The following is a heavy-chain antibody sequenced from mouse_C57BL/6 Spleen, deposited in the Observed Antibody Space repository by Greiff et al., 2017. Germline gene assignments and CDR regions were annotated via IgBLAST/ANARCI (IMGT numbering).Heavy chain of an antibody. D-gene: IGHD1-1*01. V-gene: IGHV1-15*01. Sequence: VQLQESGAELVRPGASVTLSCKASGYTFTDYEMHWVKQTPVHGLEWIGAIDPDTGGTAYNQKFKGKAILTADKSSSTAYMELRSLTSEDSAVYCGTRWATVVATEYFDVWGTGTTVTVSS. J-gene: IGHJ1*03. CDR2: IDPDTGGT. CDR3: TRWATVVATEYFDV. CDR1: GYTFTDYE.